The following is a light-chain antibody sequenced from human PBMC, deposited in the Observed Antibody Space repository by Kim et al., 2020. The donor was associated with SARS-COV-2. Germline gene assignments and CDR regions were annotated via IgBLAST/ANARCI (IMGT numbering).Light chain of an antibody. Sequence: SYELTQPPSVSVFPGQTAGITCSGDALPNQYAYWYLQKPGQAPVLVIYKDTERPSEIPERFSGSSSGTTVTLTISGVQAEDEADYYCQSTDTTSNIVFGGGTQLTVL. CDR3: QSTDTTSNIV. CDR1: ALPNQY. J-gene: IGLJ2*01. CDR2: KDT. V-gene: IGLV3-25*03.